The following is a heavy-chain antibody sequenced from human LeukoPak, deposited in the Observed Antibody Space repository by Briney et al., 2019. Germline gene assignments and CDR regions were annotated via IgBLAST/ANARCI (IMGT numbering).Heavy chain of an antibody. V-gene: IGHV3-15*01. J-gene: IGHJ4*02. CDR2: IKTKTEGGTT. CDR1: GFTFSNVW. D-gene: IGHD1-14*01. Sequence: PGGSLRLSCEGSGFTFSNVWMNWVRQASGQGLEWIGRIKTKTEGGTTEYAAPMKGRFTISRDDSKNTMYLQMNSLKTEDTALYYCVTRVKSTGDYWGQGTLVTVSS. CDR3: VTRVKSTGDY.